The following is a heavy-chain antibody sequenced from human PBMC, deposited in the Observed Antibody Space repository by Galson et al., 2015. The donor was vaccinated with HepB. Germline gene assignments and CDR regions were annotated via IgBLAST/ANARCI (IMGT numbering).Heavy chain of an antibody. Sequence: CAISGDSVSSNSAAWNWIRQSPSRGLEWLGRTYYRSKWYKDYAASVKSRITINPDTSKNQFSLQLTSVTPEVTAVYYCARGGIAVYGMDVWGQGTTVTVSS. CDR1: GDSVSSNSAA. V-gene: IGHV6-1*01. CDR3: ARGGIAVYGMDV. CDR2: TYYRSKWYK. D-gene: IGHD6-19*01. J-gene: IGHJ6*02.